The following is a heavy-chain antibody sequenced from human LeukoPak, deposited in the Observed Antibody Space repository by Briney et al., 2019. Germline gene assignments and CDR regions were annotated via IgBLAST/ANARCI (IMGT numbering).Heavy chain of an antibody. J-gene: IGHJ4*02. CDR1: GYTFTSYA. V-gene: IGHV1-69*13. Sequence: SVKVSCKASGYTFTSYAMHWVRQAPGQGLEWMGGIIPIFGTANYAQKFQGRVTITADESTSTAYMELSSLRSEDTAVYYCAASEGYDYVWGSYRYTLYYWGQGTLVTVSS. CDR3: AASEGYDYVWGSYRYTLYY. D-gene: IGHD3-16*02. CDR2: IIPIFGTA.